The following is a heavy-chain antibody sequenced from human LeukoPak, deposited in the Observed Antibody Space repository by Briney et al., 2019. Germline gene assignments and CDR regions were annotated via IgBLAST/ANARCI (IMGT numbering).Heavy chain of an antibody. CDR3: ARHDFFAFDI. V-gene: IGHV4-4*02. J-gene: IGHJ3*02. CDR1: GDSITNPKW. D-gene: IGHD2-21*02. Sequence: SGTLSLTCAVSGDSITNPKWWSWVRQPPGKGLEWLGEIYYSGTANYNPSLGSRVTISVDKSKNQLSLRLSSMTAADTAVYYCARHDFFAFDIWGQGTMVTVSS. CDR2: IYYSGTA.